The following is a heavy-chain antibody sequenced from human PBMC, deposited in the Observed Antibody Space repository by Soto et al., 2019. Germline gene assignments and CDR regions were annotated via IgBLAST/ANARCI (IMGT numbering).Heavy chain of an antibody. CDR2: INHSGST. D-gene: IGHD2-21*01. Sequence: SETLSLTCAVYGGSFSGYYWIWIRQPPGKGLEWIGEINHSGSTNYNPSLKSRVTISVDTSKNQFSLKLSSVTAADTAVYYCARGGVIASNWFDPWGQGTLVTVSS. J-gene: IGHJ5*02. CDR3: ARGGVIASNWFDP. V-gene: IGHV4-34*01. CDR1: GGSFSGYY.